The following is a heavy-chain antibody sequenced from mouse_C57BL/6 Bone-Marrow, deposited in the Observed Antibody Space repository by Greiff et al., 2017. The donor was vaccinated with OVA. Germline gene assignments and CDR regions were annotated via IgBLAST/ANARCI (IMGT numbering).Heavy chain of an antibody. D-gene: IGHD1-1*01. V-gene: IGHV1-7*01. Sequence: QVQLQQSGAELAKPGASVKLSCKASGYTFTSYWMHWVKQRPGQGLEWIGYINPSSGYTKYNQKFKDKATSTADKSSSTAYMQLSSLTYEDSAVYYCARGDYYGSSLYWYFDVWGTGTTVTVSS. CDR2: INPSSGYT. CDR3: ARGDYYGSSLYWYFDV. J-gene: IGHJ1*03. CDR1: GYTFTSYW.